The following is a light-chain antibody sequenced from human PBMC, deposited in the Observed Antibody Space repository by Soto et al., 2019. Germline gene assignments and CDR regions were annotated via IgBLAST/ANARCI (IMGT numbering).Light chain of an antibody. CDR3: QQLTSYPRT. Sequence: DIQMTQSPSSVSASIGDTVTITCRASQDISTLLAWYQQKPGKAPKLLIYAASTLQSGVPSRFSGTGSGTDFTLTISSLQPEDFATYYCQQLTSYPRTFGPGTKVDIK. CDR2: AAS. CDR1: QDISTL. J-gene: IGKJ3*01. V-gene: IGKV1-12*01.